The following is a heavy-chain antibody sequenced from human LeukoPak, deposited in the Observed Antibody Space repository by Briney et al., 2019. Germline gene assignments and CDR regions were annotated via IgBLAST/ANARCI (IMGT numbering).Heavy chain of an antibody. J-gene: IGHJ4*02. CDR1: GGSISSSSYY. V-gene: IGHV4-39*01. D-gene: IGHD6-19*01. CDR2: IYYSGST. CDR3: ARFSGYSSGWLRTFYFDY. Sequence: SETLSLTCTVSGGSISSSSYYWGWIRQSPGKGLEWIGSIYYSGSTYYNPSLKSRVTISVDTSKNQFSLKLSSVTAADTAVYYCARFSGYSSGWLRTFYFDYWGQGTLVTVSS.